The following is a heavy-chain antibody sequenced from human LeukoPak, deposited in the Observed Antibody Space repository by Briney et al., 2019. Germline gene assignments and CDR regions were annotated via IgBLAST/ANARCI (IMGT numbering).Heavy chain of an antibody. Sequence: GGSLRLSCAASGFTFSSYGMNWVRQAPGKGLEWVSSITSSSRYTFYADSVKGRFTISRDNAKNSLYLQMNSLRAEDTAVYYCARVAGPPLYYFDYWGQGTLVTVSS. D-gene: IGHD6-19*01. CDR3: ARVAGPPLYYFDY. J-gene: IGHJ4*02. V-gene: IGHV3-21*01. CDR1: GFTFSSYG. CDR2: ITSSSRYT.